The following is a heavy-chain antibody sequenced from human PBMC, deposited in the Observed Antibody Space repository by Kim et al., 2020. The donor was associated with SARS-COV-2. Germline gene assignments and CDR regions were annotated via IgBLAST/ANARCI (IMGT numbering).Heavy chain of an antibody. CDR1: GFTFSSYG. CDR3: ARDDGYYPSFDY. Sequence: GGSLRLSCAASGFTFSSYGMHWVRQAPGKGLEWVAVIWYDGSNKYYADSVKGRFTISRDNSKNTLYLQMNSLRAEDTAVYYCARDDGYYPSFDYWGQGTLVTVSS. J-gene: IGHJ4*02. CDR2: IWYDGSNK. V-gene: IGHV3-33*01. D-gene: IGHD3-22*01.